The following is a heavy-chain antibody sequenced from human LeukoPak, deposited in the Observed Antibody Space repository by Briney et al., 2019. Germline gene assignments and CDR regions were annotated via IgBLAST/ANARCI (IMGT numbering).Heavy chain of an antibody. D-gene: IGHD3-3*01. CDR1: GYTFTSNY. V-gene: IGHV1-46*03. Sequence: GASVKVSCKASGYTFTSNYMYWVRQAPGQGLEWMGIINPSGGTTRYAQKFQGRVTMTRDTSTSTLYMELSSLGSEDTAVYYCTKGVGVTIFGVGGQAFDIWGQGTMVTVSS. CDR3: TKGVGVTIFGVGGQAFDI. J-gene: IGHJ3*02. CDR2: INPSGGTT.